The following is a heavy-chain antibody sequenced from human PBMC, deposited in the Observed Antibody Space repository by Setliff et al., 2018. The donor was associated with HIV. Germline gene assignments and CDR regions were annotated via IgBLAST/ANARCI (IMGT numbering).Heavy chain of an antibody. CDR2: FDSDEGEV. D-gene: IGHD3-9*01. V-gene: IGHV1-24*01. CDR3: ATSDWVSLPSQDAFDV. J-gene: IGHJ3*01. CDR1: GYTLTQLS. Sequence: ASVKVSCKPSGYTLTQLSIHWVRQAPGRGLEWLGGFDSDEGEVLYAKKFQGRVTMTEDTSSDTAFMELSGLRSEDTAVYYCATSDWVSLPSQDAFDVWGLGTLVTVSS.